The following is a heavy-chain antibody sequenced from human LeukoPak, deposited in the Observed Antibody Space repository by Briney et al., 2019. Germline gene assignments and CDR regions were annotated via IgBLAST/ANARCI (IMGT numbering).Heavy chain of an antibody. CDR3: AGAAESPYYYYYYYMDV. CDR1: GYTFTGYY. V-gene: IGHV1-2*02. D-gene: IGHD1-14*01. CDR2: INPNSGGT. Sequence: ASVKVSCKASGYTFTGYYMHWVRQAPGQGLEWMGWINPNSGGTNYAQKFQGRVTMTRDTSISTAYMELSRLRSDDTAVYYCAGAAESPYYYYYYYMDVWGKGTTVTVSS. J-gene: IGHJ6*03.